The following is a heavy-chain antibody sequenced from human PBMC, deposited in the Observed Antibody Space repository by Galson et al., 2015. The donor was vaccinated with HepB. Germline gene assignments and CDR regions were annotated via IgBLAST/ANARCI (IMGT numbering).Heavy chain of an antibody. Sequence: SVKVSCKASGYTFATYGISWVRQAPGQGLEWMGWISAYYGKTNYAQKLQGRVTMTTDTSTSTTYMELRSLRSDDTAVYYCARDQLPLDNYDYDVSIDYWGQGTLVTVSS. D-gene: IGHD3-16*01. V-gene: IGHV1-18*01. CDR2: ISAYYGKT. CDR1: GYTFATYG. CDR3: ARDQLPLDNYDYDVSIDY. J-gene: IGHJ4*02.